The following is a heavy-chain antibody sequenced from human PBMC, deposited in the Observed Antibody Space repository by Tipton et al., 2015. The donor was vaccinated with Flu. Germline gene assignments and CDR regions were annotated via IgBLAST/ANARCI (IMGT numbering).Heavy chain of an antibody. J-gene: IGHJ4*02. Sequence: SLRLSCAASGFTFSTYWMTWIRQAPGKGLEWVAVIKPDGSETHYLGSVKGRFTLSRDNAKNSVSLQMSNLRVEDTAVYYCVGAIAASGSFWGQGTLVTVSS. V-gene: IGHV3-7*04. CDR2: IKPDGSET. CDR3: VGAIAASGSF. D-gene: IGHD3-10*01. CDR1: GFTFSTYW.